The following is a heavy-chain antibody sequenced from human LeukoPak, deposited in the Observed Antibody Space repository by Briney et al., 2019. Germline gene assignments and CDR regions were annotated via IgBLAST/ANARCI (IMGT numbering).Heavy chain of an antibody. Sequence: GGSLRLSCAASGFTFSSYGMHWVRQAPGKGLEWVAFIRYDGSNKYYADSVKGRFTISRDNPKNTLYLQMNSLGPEDTAVYYCARDPYSGNYGNYYYYYMDVWGKGSTVTISS. J-gene: IGHJ6*03. D-gene: IGHD1-26*01. CDR3: ARDPYSGNYGNYYYYYMDV. V-gene: IGHV3-30*02. CDR2: IRYDGSNK. CDR1: GFTFSSYG.